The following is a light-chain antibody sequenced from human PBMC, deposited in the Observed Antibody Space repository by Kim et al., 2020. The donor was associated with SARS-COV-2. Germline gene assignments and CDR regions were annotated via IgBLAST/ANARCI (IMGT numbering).Light chain of an antibody. Sequence: QSALTQPASVSGSPGQSITISCTGISSDVGGYNYVSWYQQHPGKAPKLMIYDVSNRPSGVSNRSSGSKSVNTASLTISGLQAEDEADYYCSSYTSSSTLVFATGTKVTVL. CDR1: SSDVGGYNY. J-gene: IGLJ1*01. CDR2: DVS. V-gene: IGLV2-14*03. CDR3: SSYTSSSTLV.